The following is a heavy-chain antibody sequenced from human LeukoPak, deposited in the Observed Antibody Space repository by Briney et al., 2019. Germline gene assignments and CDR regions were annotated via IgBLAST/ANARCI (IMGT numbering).Heavy chain of an antibody. Sequence: PGGSLRLSCAASGFTFSSDEMNWVRQAPGQGLERVSYISSSGTTIYYADSVKGRFAISRDNAKNALYLQMNSLRAEDTAVYYCSIDGPTPGFWGQGTLVTVSS. V-gene: IGHV3-48*03. CDR3: SIDGPTPGF. D-gene: IGHD3-9*01. CDR1: GFTFSSDE. J-gene: IGHJ4*02. CDR2: ISSSGTTI.